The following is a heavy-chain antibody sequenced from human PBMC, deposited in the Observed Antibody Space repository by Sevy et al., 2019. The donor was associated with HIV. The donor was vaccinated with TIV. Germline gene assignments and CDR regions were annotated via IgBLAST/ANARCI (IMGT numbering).Heavy chain of an antibody. CDR1: GGSFSGYY. CDR2: INHSGST. D-gene: IGHD4-17*01. CDR3: ARASLLRGDYGIDY. J-gene: IGHJ4*02. V-gene: IGHV4-34*01. Sequence: SETLSLTCAVYGGSFSGYYWSWLRQPPGKGLEWIGEINHSGSTNYNPSLKSRVTISVDTSKNQFSLKLSSVTAADTAVYYCARASLLRGDYGIDYWGQRTLVTVSS.